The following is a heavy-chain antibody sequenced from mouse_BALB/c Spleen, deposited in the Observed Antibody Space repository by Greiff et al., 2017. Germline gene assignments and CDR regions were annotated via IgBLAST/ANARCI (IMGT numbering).Heavy chain of an antibody. V-gene: IGHV5-6*01. CDR3: ARKDYAMDY. D-gene: IGHD2-4*01. CDR2: ISSGGSYT. CDR1: GFTFSSYR. J-gene: IGHJ4*01. Sequence: EVKLQESGGDLVKPGGSLKLSCAASGFTFSSYRMSWVRQTPDKRLEWVATISSGGSYTYYPDSVKGRFTISRDNAKNTLYLQMSSLKSEDTAMYYCARKDYAMDYWGQGTSVTVSS.